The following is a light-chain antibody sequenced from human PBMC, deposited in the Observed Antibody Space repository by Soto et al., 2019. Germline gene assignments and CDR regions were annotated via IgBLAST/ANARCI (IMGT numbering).Light chain of an antibody. J-gene: IGKJ1*01. CDR1: QSISSW. Sequence: DIQMTQSPSTLSASVWERVTITWRASQSISSWLAWYQQKPGKAPKLLIYDVSTLESGVPSRFSGSGSGTGFTLTISSLQPDDFATYYCQQYDTFWTFGQGTKVDIK. CDR3: QQYDTFWT. V-gene: IGKV1-5*01. CDR2: DVS.